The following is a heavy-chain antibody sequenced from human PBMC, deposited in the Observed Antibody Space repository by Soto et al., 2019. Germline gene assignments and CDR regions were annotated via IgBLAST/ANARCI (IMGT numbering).Heavy chain of an antibody. CDR1: GYTFTGYY. CDR2: INPNSGGT. J-gene: IGHJ6*02. CDR3: AREWVAVVVAATWERAFHGMDV. Sequence: ASVKVSCKASGYTFTGYYMHWVRQAPGQGLEWMGWINPNSGGTNYAQKFQGWVTMTRDTSISTAYMELSRLRSDDTAVYYCAREWVAVVVAATWERAFHGMDVWGQGTTVTV. D-gene: IGHD2-15*01. V-gene: IGHV1-2*04.